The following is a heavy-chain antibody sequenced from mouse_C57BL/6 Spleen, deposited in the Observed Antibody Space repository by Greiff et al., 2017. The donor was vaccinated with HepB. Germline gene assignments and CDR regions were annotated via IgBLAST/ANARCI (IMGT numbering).Heavy chain of an antibody. CDR1: GYTFTSYW. J-gene: IGHJ3*01. D-gene: IGHD1-1*01. CDR2: IHPNSGST. V-gene: IGHV1-64*01. Sequence: QVQLQQPGAELVKPGASVKLSCKASGYTFTSYWMHWVKQRPGQGLEWIGMIHPNSGSTNYNEKFKGKATLTVDTSSSTAYMQLSSLTSEDSAVYYCARNPHYGSTWFAYWGQGTLVTVSA. CDR3: ARNPHYGSTWFAY.